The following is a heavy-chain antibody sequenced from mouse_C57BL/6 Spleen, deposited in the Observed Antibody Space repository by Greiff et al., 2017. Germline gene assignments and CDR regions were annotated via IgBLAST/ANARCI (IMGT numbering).Heavy chain of an antibody. Sequence: EVQLVESGGGLVKPGGSLKLSCAASGFTFSDYGMHWVRQAPEKGLEWVAYISSGSSTIYYADTVKGRFTISRDKAKNTLFLQMTSLRSEDTAMYYCARGVAYWYFDVWGTGTTVTVSS. J-gene: IGHJ1*03. V-gene: IGHV5-17*01. CDR1: GFTFSDYG. CDR3: ARGVAYWYFDV. CDR2: ISSGSSTI.